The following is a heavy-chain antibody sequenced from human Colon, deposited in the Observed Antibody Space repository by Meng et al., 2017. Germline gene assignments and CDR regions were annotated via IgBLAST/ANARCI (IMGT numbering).Heavy chain of an antibody. V-gene: IGHV4-34*01. CDR3: ARGLFDY. CDR2: INHSGST. Sequence: QAQQQQWGVGLLEPSETLSLTCAVYGGSFSGNYWSWIRQPPGKGLEWIGEINHSGSTNYNPSLKSRVTISVDTSKNQFSLKLSSVTAADTAVYYCARGLFDYWGQGTLVTVSS. J-gene: IGHJ4*02. CDR1: GGSFSGNY.